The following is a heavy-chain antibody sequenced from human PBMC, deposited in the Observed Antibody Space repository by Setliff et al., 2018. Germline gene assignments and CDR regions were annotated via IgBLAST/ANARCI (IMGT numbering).Heavy chain of an antibody. CDR3: TVYNTGSSKDHY. V-gene: IGHV4-34*01. D-gene: IGHD2-8*02. J-gene: IGHJ4*02. CDR1: GGSISSHY. CDR2: INHSGST. Sequence: NPSETLSLTCTVSGGSISSHYWSWIRQPPGKGLEWIGSINHSGSTNYNPSLKSRVTISVDTSKNQFSLKLSSVTAADTALYYCTVYNTGSSKDHYWGQGTPVTVS.